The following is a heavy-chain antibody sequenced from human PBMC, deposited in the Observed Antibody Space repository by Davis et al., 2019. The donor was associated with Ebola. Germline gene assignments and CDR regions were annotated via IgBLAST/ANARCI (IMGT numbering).Heavy chain of an antibody. CDR3: ASKVGATGYDAFDI. Sequence: GESLKISCAASGFTFADYAMHWVRQVPGKGLEWVSAISGTGGSTYYAVSVKGRFTISRDNSKNTLYLQMNSLRAEDTAVYYCASKVGATGYDAFDIWGQGTMVTVSS. J-gene: IGHJ3*02. CDR2: ISGTGGST. V-gene: IGHV3-23*01. CDR1: GFTFADYA. D-gene: IGHD1-26*01.